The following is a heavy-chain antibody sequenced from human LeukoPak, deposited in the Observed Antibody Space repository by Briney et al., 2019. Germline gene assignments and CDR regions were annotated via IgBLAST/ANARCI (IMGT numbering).Heavy chain of an antibody. CDR2: ISGSGGST. CDR3: AKGGEYCSGGSCYHWGGMDYYYGMDV. D-gene: IGHD2-15*01. Sequence: GGSLRLSCAASGFTFSSYAMSWVRRAPGKGLGWVSAISGSGGSTYYADSVKGRFTISRDNSKNTLYLQMNSLRAEDTAVYYCAKGGEYCSGGSCYHWGGMDYYYGMDVWGQGTTVTVSS. CDR1: GFTFSSYA. J-gene: IGHJ6*02. V-gene: IGHV3-23*01.